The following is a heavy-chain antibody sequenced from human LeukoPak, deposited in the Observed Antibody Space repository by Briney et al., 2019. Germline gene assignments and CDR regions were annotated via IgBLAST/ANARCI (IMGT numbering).Heavy chain of an antibody. V-gene: IGHV3-21*01. CDR3: ARDGDYDISTGYYSIIDY. CDR1: GFTFSSYS. CDR2: ISSSSSYI. Sequence: GGSLRLSCAASGFTFSSYSMNWVRLAPGKGLEWVSSISSSSSYIYYADSVKGRFTISRDNAKNSLYLQMNSLRAEDTAVYYCARDGDYDISTGYYSIIDYWGQGTLVTVSS. J-gene: IGHJ4*02. D-gene: IGHD3-9*01.